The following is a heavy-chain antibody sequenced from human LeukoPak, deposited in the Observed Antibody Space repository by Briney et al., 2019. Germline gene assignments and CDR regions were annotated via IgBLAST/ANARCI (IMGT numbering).Heavy chain of an antibody. Sequence: GGSLRLSCAASGFTFDDYGMSWVRQAPGKGLEWVSGINWNGGSTGYADSVKGRFTISRDNAKNSLYLQMNSLRAEDTAVYYCAREGGYGSGSPLQYYYYYYMDVWGKGTTVTISS. CDR1: GFTFDDYG. D-gene: IGHD3-10*01. CDR2: INWNGGST. CDR3: AREGGYGSGSPLQYYYYYYMDV. J-gene: IGHJ6*03. V-gene: IGHV3-20*04.